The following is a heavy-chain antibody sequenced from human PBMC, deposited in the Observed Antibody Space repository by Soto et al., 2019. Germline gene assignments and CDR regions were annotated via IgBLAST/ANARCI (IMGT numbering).Heavy chain of an antibody. J-gene: IGHJ3*02. CDR1: GFIFRSYE. Sequence: PGGSLRLSCAASGFIFRSYELNWVRQAPGKGLEWVSYISSGGNIIKYADSVRGRFTISRDNAENSLSLQMDTLRAEDTAIYYCVRHIHLDAFDIWGQVQMVTVSS. V-gene: IGHV3-48*03. CDR3: VRHIHLDAFDI. CDR2: ISSGGNII. D-gene: IGHD2-21*01.